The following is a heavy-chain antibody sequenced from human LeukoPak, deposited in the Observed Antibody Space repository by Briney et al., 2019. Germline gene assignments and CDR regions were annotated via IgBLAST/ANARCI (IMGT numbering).Heavy chain of an antibody. J-gene: IGHJ4*02. CDR3: ARSRRSDFWSGYPFDH. CDR2: IKQDGSEK. Sequence: GGSLRLSCAASGFTFSSYWMSWVRQAPGKGLEWVANIKQDGSEKYYVDSVKGRFTISRDNAKNSLYLQMNSLRAEDTAVYYCARSRRSDFWSGYPFDHWGQGTLVTVSS. D-gene: IGHD3-3*01. V-gene: IGHV3-7*01. CDR1: GFTFSSYW.